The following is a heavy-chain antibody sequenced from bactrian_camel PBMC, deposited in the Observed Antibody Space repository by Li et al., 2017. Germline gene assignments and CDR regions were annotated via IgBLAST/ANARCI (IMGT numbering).Heavy chain of an antibody. CDR3: AASRFSLSPSLCDGGRQPSFDY. D-gene: IGHD2*01. CDR1: GFISKGCA. J-gene: IGHJ6*01. V-gene: IGHV3S44*01. CDR2: IGGRYNNS. Sequence: VQLVESGGGLVQPGGSLRLSCTVPGFISKGCASSWYRQRAGEEREWISSIGGRYNNSSFHNSVKGRFTISQDNAKNTIYLQMNSLRSQDTAMYYCAASRFSLSPSLCDGGRQPSFDYWGQGTQVTVS.